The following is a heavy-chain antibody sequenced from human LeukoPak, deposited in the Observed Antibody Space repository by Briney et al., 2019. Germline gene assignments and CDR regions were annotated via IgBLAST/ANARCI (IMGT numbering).Heavy chain of an antibody. CDR2: ISGSGGST. D-gene: IGHD2-15*01. V-gene: IGHV3-23*01. Sequence: PGGSLRLSCAASGFTFSSYAMSWVRQAPGKGLEWVSAISGSGGSTYYADSVKGRFTISRDNSKTTLYLQMNSLRAEDTAVYYCAKDRDIVVVVAASFDYWGEGTLVTVSS. CDR3: AKDRDIVVVVAASFDY. CDR1: GFTFSSYA. J-gene: IGHJ4*02.